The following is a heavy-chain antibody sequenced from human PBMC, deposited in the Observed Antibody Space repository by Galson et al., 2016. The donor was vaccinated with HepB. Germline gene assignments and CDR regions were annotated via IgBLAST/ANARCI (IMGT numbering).Heavy chain of an antibody. J-gene: IGHJ2*01. CDR3: ARGGSYPQSYFYFDL. V-gene: IGHV5-51*01. CDR1: GYRFSDYW. D-gene: IGHD3-16*02. CDR2: VHPGGSDT. Sequence: KVSCKGSGYRFSDYWIGWMRQLPGKGLEWMGIVHPGGSDTRYSPSFQGQVIISADKSTDIAYMEWRSLKASDSGTYFCARGGSYPQSYFYFDLWGRGTLVSV.